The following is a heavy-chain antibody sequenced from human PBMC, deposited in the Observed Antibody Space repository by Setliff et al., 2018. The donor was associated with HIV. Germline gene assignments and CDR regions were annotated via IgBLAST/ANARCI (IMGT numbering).Heavy chain of an antibody. CDR3: ARSVLVIATTVFDY. D-gene: IGHD1-26*01. Sequence: ASETLSLTCTVSGGSISSYYWNWIRQPPGKGLEWIGYIYTSGSTDYNPSLKSRVTISVDTSKNQFSLRLSSVTAADTAVYYCARSVLVIATTVFDYWGQGTLVTVSS. J-gene: IGHJ4*02. CDR1: GGSISSYY. CDR2: IYTSGST. V-gene: IGHV4-4*08.